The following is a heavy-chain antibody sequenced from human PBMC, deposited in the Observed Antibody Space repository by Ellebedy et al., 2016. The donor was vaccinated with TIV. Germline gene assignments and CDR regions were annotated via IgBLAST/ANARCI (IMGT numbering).Heavy chain of an antibody. CDR2: NSYSGSR. D-gene: IGHD1-20*01. V-gene: IGHV4-31*03. J-gene: IGHJ5*02. Sequence: MPSETLSLTCTVSGASITSGDYRWTWIRHQPGKGLEWIGYNSYSGSRNQNPPLKSRVIISLDTLKNQFSLNLSSVTAADTAVYYCARVFGLPGSFGWFDPWGQGRLVTVSS. CDR1: GASITSGDYR. CDR3: ARVFGLPGSFGWFDP.